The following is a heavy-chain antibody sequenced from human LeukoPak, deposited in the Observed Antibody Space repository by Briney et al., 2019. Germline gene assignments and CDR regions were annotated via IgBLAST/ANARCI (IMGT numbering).Heavy chain of an antibody. J-gene: IGHJ4*02. D-gene: IGHD2-15*01. CDR3: ARDAVVVVAASGPGYYFDY. CDR2: ISSSGSTI. V-gene: IGHV3-48*03. Sequence: GGSLRPSCAASGFTFSSYEMNWVRQAPGKGLEWVSYISSSGSTIYYADSVKGRFTISRDNAKNSLYLQMNSLRAEDTAVYYCARDAVVVVAASGPGYYFDYWGQGTLVTVSS. CDR1: GFTFSSYE.